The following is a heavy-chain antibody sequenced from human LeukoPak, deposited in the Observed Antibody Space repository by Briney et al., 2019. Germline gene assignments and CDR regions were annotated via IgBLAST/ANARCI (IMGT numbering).Heavy chain of an antibody. CDR1: GYTFTSYD. Sequence: ASVKVSCKASGYTFTSYDINWVRQATGQGLEWMGWMNPNSGNTGYAQKFQGRVTMTRNTSISTAYMELSSLRSEDTAVYYCARDVVPEANWFDPWGQGTLVTVSS. V-gene: IGHV1-8*01. CDR2: MNPNSGNT. D-gene: IGHD2-2*01. CDR3: ARDVVPEANWFDP. J-gene: IGHJ5*02.